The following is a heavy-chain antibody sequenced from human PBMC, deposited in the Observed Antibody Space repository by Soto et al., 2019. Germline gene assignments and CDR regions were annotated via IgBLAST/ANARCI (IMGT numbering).Heavy chain of an antibody. CDR1: GDSISSGNKC. CDR2: IFSSGTT. D-gene: IGHD3-16*01. V-gene: IGHV4-30-4*01. Sequence: PSETLSLTCTVSGDSISSGNKCWIWMRQGPGKGLEWIGYIFSSGTTYYNPSLKSRLTMSLDTSQNQFSLRLASVTDADSAVYYCARVPSPFDYYYAMDVWGQGTTVTVSS. J-gene: IGHJ6*02. CDR3: ARVPSPFDYYYAMDV.